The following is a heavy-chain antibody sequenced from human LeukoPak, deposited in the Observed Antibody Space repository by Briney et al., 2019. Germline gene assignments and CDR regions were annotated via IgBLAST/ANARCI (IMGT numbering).Heavy chain of an antibody. D-gene: IGHD6-13*01. CDR2: INPNSGGT. V-gene: IGHV1-2*02. Sequence: ASVKVSCKASGYSFTGYYIHWVRQAPGQGLEWMGWINPNSGGTNYAQKFQGRVTMTRDTSISTACMELSSLRSDDTAVYYCAKIKQQLVYFDYWGQGTLVTVSS. J-gene: IGHJ4*02. CDR1: GYSFTGYY. CDR3: AKIKQQLVYFDY.